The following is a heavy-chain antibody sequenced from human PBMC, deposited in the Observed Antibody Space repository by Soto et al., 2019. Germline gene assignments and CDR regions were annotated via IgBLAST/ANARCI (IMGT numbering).Heavy chain of an antibody. CDR3: AGRSGEGFDI. CDR1: GFTFSSYA. CDR2: ISSNGGST. D-gene: IGHD2-15*01. Sequence: EVQLVESGGGLVQPGGSLRLSCAASGFTFSSYAMHWVRQAPGKGLEYVSAISSNGGSTYYANSVKGRFTISRDNSKNLLDLQMGSMRAQDMAVFYGAGRSGEGFDIWGQGTMVNVSS. J-gene: IGHJ3*02. V-gene: IGHV3-64*01.